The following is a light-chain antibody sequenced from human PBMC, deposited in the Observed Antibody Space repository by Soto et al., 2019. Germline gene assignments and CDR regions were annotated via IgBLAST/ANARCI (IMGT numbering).Light chain of an antibody. CDR2: RNN. CDR3: AAWDDSLTGWV. J-gene: IGLJ3*02. Sequence: QSVLTQPPSASGTPGQRVTLSCSGSRSNIGTNYVYWYQHLPGTAPKLLIYRNNEWPSGVPERFSGAKSGTSASLAISGLRSEDEGDYYCAAWDDSLTGWVFGGGTKLTVL. CDR1: RSNIGTNY. V-gene: IGLV1-47*01.